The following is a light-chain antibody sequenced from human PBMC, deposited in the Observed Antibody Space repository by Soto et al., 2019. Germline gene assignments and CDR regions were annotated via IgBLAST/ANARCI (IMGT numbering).Light chain of an antibody. CDR2: QDS. CDR3: QAWDSTFDLDV. V-gene: IGLV3-1*01. J-gene: IGLJ1*01. Sequence: SYELTQPPSVSVSPGQTASITCSGDKLGDKYVCWYQQKPGQSPVVVMYQDSKRPSGIPERFSGTNSANTATLTISGTQAMDEADYYCQAWDSTFDLDVFGTGTKVTVL. CDR1: KLGDKY.